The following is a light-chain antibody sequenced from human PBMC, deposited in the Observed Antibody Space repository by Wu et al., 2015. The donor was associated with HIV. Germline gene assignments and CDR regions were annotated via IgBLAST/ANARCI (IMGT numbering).Light chain of an antibody. J-gene: IGKJ2*03. CDR3: QQYGSSPPYS. V-gene: IGKV3-20*01. CDR1: QSVSSSY. Sequence: EIVLTQSPGTLSLPPGERATLSCRASQSVSSSYLAWYQQKPGQAPRLLIYGASSRATGIPDRFSGSGSGTDFTLTISRLEPEDFAVYYCQQYGSSPPYSFGQGTKLE. CDR2: GAS.